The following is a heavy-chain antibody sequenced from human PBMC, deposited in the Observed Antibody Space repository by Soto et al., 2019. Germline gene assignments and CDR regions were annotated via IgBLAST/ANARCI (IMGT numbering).Heavy chain of an antibody. Sequence: GASVKVSCKASGYTFTSYDINWVRQATGQGLEWMGWMNPNSGNTGYAQKFQGRVTMTRNTSISTAYMELSSLSSEDTAVYYCATLYSSSSLLVNYWGQGTLVTVSS. CDR1: GYTFTSYD. CDR3: ATLYSSSSLLVNY. D-gene: IGHD6-6*01. J-gene: IGHJ4*02. CDR2: MNPNSGNT. V-gene: IGHV1-8*01.